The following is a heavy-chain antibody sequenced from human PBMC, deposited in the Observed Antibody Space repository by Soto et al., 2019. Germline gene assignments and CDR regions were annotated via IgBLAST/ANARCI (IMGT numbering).Heavy chain of an antibody. CDR2: ISPRGDNI. CDR3: AKGPHANVGGHYYLDS. CDR1: GFSLANFP. V-gene: IGHV3-48*02. D-gene: IGHD3-16*01. Sequence: PGGSLRLSCVASGFSLANFPMNWVRQTPGKGLEWISYISPRGDNIYYAESVKGRLTISRDNARNSLFLQMNSLRDEDAALYYCAKGPHANVGGHYYLDSWSQVAPVTVSP. J-gene: IGHJ4*02.